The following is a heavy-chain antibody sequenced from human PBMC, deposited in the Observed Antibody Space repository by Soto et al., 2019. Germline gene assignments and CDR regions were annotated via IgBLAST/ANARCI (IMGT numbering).Heavy chain of an antibody. D-gene: IGHD2-8*01. CDR1: GFIFSDYA. CDR2: ISGNGAFT. Sequence: EVQLLESGGGLAQPGGSLRLSCAASGFIFSDYAMSWVRQAPGKGLEWVSTISGNGAFTNYADSVKGRFNISRDNSKETLNLQMNRLRVEDTGIYYCAGCTSHFEYWGQGILVTVSS. J-gene: IGHJ4*02. CDR3: AGCTSHFEY. V-gene: IGHV3-23*01.